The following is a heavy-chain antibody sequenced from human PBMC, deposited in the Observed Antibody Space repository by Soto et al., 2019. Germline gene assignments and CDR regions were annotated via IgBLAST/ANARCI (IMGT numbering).Heavy chain of an antibody. CDR3: AKEECDSDAFDI. CDR2: ISYDGSNK. J-gene: IGHJ3*02. D-gene: IGHD2-21*02. CDR1: GFTFSSYG. Sequence: QVQLVESGGGVVQPGRSLRLSCAASGFTFSSYGMHWVRQAPGKGLEWVAVISYDGSNKYYADSVKGRFTISRDNSKKPLYLQINSLKAEDTAGNYGAKEECDSDAFDIWGQGTMVTVSS. V-gene: IGHV3-30*18.